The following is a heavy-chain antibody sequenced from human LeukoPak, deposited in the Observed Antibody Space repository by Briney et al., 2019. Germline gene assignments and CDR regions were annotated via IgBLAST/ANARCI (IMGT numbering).Heavy chain of an antibody. V-gene: IGHV4-34*01. Sequence: SETLSLTCAVYGGSFSGYYWSWIRQPPGKGLEWIGEINHSGSTNYNPSLKSRVTISVDTSKNQFSLKLSSVTAADTAVYYCARVSLVNYYIAGSDNWLDPWSQGTLVTVSS. D-gene: IGHD3-10*01. CDR3: ARVSLVNYYIAGSDNWLDP. J-gene: IGHJ5*02. CDR2: INHSGST. CDR1: GGSFSGYY.